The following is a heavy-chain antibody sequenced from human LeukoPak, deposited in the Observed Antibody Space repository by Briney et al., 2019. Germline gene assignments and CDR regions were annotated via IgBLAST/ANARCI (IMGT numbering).Heavy chain of an antibody. CDR2: INHSGST. V-gene: IGHV4-34*01. CDR1: GGSFNNYY. Sequence: SETLSLTCAVYGGSFNNYYRSWIRQPPGKGLEWIGEINHSGSTNYNPSLKSRVTISVDTSKNQFSLKLSSVTAADTAVYYCARHNDSSGVFDYWGQGTLVTVSS. D-gene: IGHD3-22*01. CDR3: ARHNDSSGVFDY. J-gene: IGHJ4*02.